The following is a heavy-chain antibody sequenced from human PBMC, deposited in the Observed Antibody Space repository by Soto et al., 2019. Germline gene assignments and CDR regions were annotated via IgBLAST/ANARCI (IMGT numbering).Heavy chain of an antibody. CDR3: ARGPTGWFGYDY. CDR1: GFTFSSSW. Sequence: DVQLVESGGGLVQPGGSLRLSCAASGFTFSSSWMHWVRQAPGKGLVWVSRINSGASTTNYADSVKGRFTISRDNAKNTLYLHMDGLTADDTAVYYCARGPTGWFGYDYWGQGTLFTVSS. V-gene: IGHV3-74*01. J-gene: IGHJ4*02. D-gene: IGHD3-10*01. CDR2: INSGASTT.